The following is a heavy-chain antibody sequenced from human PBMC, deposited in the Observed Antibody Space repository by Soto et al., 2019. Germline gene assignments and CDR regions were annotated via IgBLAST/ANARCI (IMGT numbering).Heavy chain of an antibody. CDR3: ARDLWGYCGTDCYPLDV. V-gene: IGHV1-2*04. Sequence: ASVKVSCTASGYSFNGYYMHWVRQAPGQGLEWMGWINTNSGGTNYAQKFQGWVTMTRDTSISTVFMELSRLKSDDTAVYYCARDLWGYCGTDCYPLDVWGPGTTVTVSS. J-gene: IGHJ6*02. D-gene: IGHD2-21*02. CDR2: INTNSGGT. CDR1: GYSFNGYY.